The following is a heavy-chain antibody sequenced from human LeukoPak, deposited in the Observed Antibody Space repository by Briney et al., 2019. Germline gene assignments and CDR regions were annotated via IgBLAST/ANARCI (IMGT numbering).Heavy chain of an antibody. CDR2: MNPDSGNT. Sequence: GASVKVSCKASGYTFTSYDINWVRQATGQGLEWMGWMNPDSGNTGYAQKFQGRVTMTEDTSTDTAYMELSSLRSEDTAVYYCATYKRGTTVNTYYYYYYMDVWGKGTTVTISS. D-gene: IGHD4-17*01. J-gene: IGHJ6*03. V-gene: IGHV1-8*01. CDR3: ATYKRGTTVNTYYYYYYMDV. CDR1: GYTFTSYD.